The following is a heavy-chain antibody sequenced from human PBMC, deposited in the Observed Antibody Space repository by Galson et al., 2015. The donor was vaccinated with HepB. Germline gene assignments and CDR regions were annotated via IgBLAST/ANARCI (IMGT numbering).Heavy chain of an antibody. V-gene: IGHV1-46*01. CDR2: INPSDGST. CDR1: GYTFTRYY. CDR3: ARDSPVDYYHHLGMDV. D-gene: IGHD3-10*01. Sequence: SVKVSCKASGYTFTRYYMQWVRQAPGQGLEWMGIINPSDGSTGYAQKFQGRLTMTRDTPTSTIHMELRSLTSEDTAVYYCARDSPVDYYHHLGMDVWGQGTTVAVSS. J-gene: IGHJ6*02.